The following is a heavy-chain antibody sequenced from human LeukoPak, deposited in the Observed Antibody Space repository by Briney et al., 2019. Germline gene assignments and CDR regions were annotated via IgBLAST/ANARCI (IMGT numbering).Heavy chain of an antibody. CDR1: GGSISSDSYY. CDR2: IYSGGTT. CDR3: ARHSRNCSGGYCYLYY. J-gene: IGHJ4*02. D-gene: IGHD2-15*01. V-gene: IGHV4-39*01. Sequence: SETLSLTCAVSGGSISSDSYYWGWIRQPPGKGLEWIGSIYSGGTTYYNPSLKSRVAISVDTSKNQFSLKLTSVTAADAAAYYCARHSRNCSGGYCYLYYWGQGTLVTVSS.